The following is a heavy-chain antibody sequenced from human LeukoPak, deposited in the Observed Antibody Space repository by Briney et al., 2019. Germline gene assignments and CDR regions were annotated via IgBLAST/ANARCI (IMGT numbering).Heavy chain of an antibody. V-gene: IGHV1-2*02. CDR2: INPNSGGT. Sequence: ASVKVSCKASGYTFTGYYMHWVRQAPGQGLEWMGWINPNSGGTNYAQKFQGRVTMTRDTSISTAYMELSRLRSDDTAVYYCARDPYDFWSGSPLDYWGQGTLVTVSS. D-gene: IGHD3-3*01. J-gene: IGHJ4*02. CDR1: GYTFTGYY. CDR3: ARDPYDFWSGSPLDY.